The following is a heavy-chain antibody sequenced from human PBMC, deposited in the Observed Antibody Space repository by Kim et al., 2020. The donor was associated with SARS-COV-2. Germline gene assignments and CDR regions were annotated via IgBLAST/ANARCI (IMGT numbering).Heavy chain of an antibody. CDR2: INPNSGGT. J-gene: IGHJ3*02. CDR3: ARLPVVVAATPNAFDI. CDR1: GYTFTGYY. Sequence: ASVKVSCKASGYTFTGYYMHWVRQAPGQGLEWMGRINPNSGGTNYAQKFQGRVTMTRDTSISTAYMELSRLRSDDTAVYYCARLPVVVAATPNAFDIWGQGTMVTVSS. V-gene: IGHV1-2*06. D-gene: IGHD2-15*01.